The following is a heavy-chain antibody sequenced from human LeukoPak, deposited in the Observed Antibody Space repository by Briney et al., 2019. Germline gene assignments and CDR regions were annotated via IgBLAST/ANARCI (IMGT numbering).Heavy chain of an antibody. V-gene: IGHV1-18*01. D-gene: IGHD3-9*01. J-gene: IGHJ6*03. CDR2: ISAYNGNT. CDR1: GYTFTSYG. Sequence: ASVKVSCKASGYTFTSYGISWVRQAPGQGLEWMGWISAYNGNTNYAQKLQGRVTMTTDTSTSTAYMELRSLRSDDTAVYYCARDGDYDILTGRASNYYMDVWGKGTTVTVSS. CDR3: ARDGDYDILTGRASNYYMDV.